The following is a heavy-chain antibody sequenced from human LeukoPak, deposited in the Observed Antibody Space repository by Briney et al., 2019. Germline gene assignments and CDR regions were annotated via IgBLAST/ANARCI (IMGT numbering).Heavy chain of an antibody. CDR3: TTIAAAGQYDY. CDR1: GFTFSNAW. CDR2: IKSKTDGGTT. D-gene: IGHD6-13*01. V-gene: IGHV3-15*01. J-gene: IGHJ4*02. Sequence: GGSLRLSCAASGFTFSNAWMSWVRQAPGKGLEWVGRIKSKTDGGTTDYAAPVKGRFTISRDDSKNTLYLQMNSLKIEDTAVYYCTTIAAAGQYDYWGQGTLVTVSS.